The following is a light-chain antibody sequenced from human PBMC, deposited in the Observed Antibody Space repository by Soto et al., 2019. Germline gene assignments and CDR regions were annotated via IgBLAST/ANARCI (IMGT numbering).Light chain of an antibody. CDR3: SSYTSSSTLV. V-gene: IGLV2-14*01. Sequence: QSALTQPASVSGSPGQSIAISCTGTSSDVGGYNYVCWYQQHPGKAPKLMIYDVNIRPSGVSDRFSGSKSGNTASLTISGLQAQDEADYYCSSYTSSSTLVFGTGTKVPVL. CDR1: SSDVGGYNY. CDR2: DVN. J-gene: IGLJ1*01.